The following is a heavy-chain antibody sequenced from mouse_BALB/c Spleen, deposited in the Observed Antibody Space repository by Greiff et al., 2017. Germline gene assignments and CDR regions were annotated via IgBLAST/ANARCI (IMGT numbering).Heavy chain of an antibody. J-gene: IGHJ3*01. V-gene: IGHV1-69*02. CDR2: IDPSDSYT. CDR1: GYTFTSYW. CDR3: ARKGRHDYLGFAY. Sequence: QVQLQQPGAELVKPGASVKLSCKASGYTFTSYWMHWVKQRPGQGLEWIGEIDPSDSYTNYNQKFKGKATLTVDKSSSTAYMQLSSLTSEDSAVYYCARKGRHDYLGFAYWGQGTLVTVSA. D-gene: IGHD2-14*01.